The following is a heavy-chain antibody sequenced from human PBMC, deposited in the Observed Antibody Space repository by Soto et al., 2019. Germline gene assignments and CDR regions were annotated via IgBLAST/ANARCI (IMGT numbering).Heavy chain of an antibody. D-gene: IGHD1-26*01. CDR3: AKARGESCPYFDY. CDR2: INSDGSST. CDR1: GFTFSRYW. J-gene: IGHJ4*02. V-gene: IGHV3-74*01. Sequence: GGSLRLSCAASGFTFSRYWRHWVRQAPGKGLVWVSHINSDGSSTRYADSVKGRFTVSRDNVKDTLYLQMNSLRAEDTAVYYCAKARGESCPYFDYWGLGTMVTVSS.